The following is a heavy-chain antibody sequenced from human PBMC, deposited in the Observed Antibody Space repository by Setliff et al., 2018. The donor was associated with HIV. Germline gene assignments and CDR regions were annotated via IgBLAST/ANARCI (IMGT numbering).Heavy chain of an antibody. D-gene: IGHD3-10*01. CDR1: GYTFTTYS. J-gene: IGHJ4*01. V-gene: IGHV1-3*01. CDR3: VRGALLAAFDFDY. CDR2: INVGKGDT. Sequence: GASVKVSCKASGYTFTTYSLHWVRQPPGHSLEWVGWINVGKGDTKYSQELQDRVTITRDTSANTAYMELSSLRSDDTAVYFCVRGALLAAFDFDYWGQGTLVTVSS.